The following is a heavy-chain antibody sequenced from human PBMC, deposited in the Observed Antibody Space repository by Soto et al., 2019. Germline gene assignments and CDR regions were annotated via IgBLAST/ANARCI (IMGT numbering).Heavy chain of an antibody. D-gene: IGHD1-20*01. V-gene: IGHV1-2*02. J-gene: IGHJ1*01. CDR1: GYTFTGYY. CDR2: INPNSGGT. Sequence: QVQLVQSGAEVKKPGASVKVSCKASGYTFTGYYMHWVRQAPGQGLEWMGWINPNSGGTNYAQKFQGRXTXTXXXXXXTAXMELSXLRSXXXXXXXXXXXHITXTEY. CDR3: XXXHITXTEY.